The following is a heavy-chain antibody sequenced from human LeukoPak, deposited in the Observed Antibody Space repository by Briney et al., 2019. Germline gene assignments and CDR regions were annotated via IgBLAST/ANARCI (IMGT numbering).Heavy chain of an antibody. J-gene: IGHJ4*02. CDR1: GYSFTDYY. V-gene: IGHV1-2*02. D-gene: IGHD3-10*01. Sequence: ASVKVSCKTSGYSFTDYYMHWVRQAPGHGLEWMGWISPNTDVTNSAQKFQGRVTMTRDTSISTVYMELFRLTSDDTAVYYCARKGTGNYFDFWGQGTLVTVST. CDR3: ARKGTGNYFDF. CDR2: ISPNTDVT.